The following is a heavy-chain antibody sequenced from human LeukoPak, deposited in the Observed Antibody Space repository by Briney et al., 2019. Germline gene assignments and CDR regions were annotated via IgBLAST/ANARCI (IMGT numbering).Heavy chain of an antibody. V-gene: IGHV1-2*02. Sequence: ASVKVSCKASGYTFTGYYMHWVRQAPGQGLEWMGWVNPNSGGTNYAQKFQGRVTMTRDTSISTAYMELSRLRSDDTAVYYCARDLGTTVTRYYYYGMDVWGQGTTVTVSS. CDR3: ARDLGTTVTRYYYYGMDV. J-gene: IGHJ6*02. CDR1: GYTFTGYY. D-gene: IGHD4-17*01. CDR2: VNPNSGGT.